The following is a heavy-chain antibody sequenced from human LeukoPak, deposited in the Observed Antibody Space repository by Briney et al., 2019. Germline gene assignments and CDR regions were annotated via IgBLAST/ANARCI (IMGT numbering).Heavy chain of an antibody. CDR1: GYTFTVYC. D-gene: IGHD6-19*01. CDR2: INPNSGDT. Sequence: ASVKVSCKASGYTFTVYCMHWMRQAPGQGLEWMGWINPNSGDTNYAQKFQGRVTMTRDTSISTAYMELSRLRSDDTAVYYCARRYSSGWYDAFDIWGQGTMVTVSS. V-gene: IGHV1-2*02. J-gene: IGHJ3*02. CDR3: ARRYSSGWYDAFDI.